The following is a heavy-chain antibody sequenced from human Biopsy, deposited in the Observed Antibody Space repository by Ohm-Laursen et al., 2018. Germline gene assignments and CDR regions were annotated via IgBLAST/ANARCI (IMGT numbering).Heavy chain of an antibody. CDR3: ARAGVGSDGTDSYYYGMDV. J-gene: IGHJ6*02. Sequence: ASVKVSCKTSGNTFATYHIHWVRQAPGQGLEWMGVISPSGATTSFSQKFQGRITMTRDTSTGTVYMDLNSLGSEDTAVYYWARAGVGSDGTDSYYYGMDVWGPGTTVTVSS. CDR2: ISPSGATT. D-gene: IGHD5-24*01. V-gene: IGHV1-46*01. CDR1: GNTFATYH.